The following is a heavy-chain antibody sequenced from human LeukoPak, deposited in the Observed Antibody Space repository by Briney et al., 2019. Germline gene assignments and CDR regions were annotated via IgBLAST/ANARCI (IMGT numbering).Heavy chain of an antibody. V-gene: IGHV3-30*03. CDR3: ARASNCISSTCSVDY. J-gene: IGHJ4*02. Sequence: PGRSLRLSCAASGFTFSSYGMHWVRQAPGKGLEWVAVISYDGSNKYYADSVKGRFTISRDNSKNTLYVQMNSLRAEDTAVYYCARASNCISSTCSVDYWGRGTLVTVSS. CDR1: GFTFSSYG. CDR2: ISYDGSNK. D-gene: IGHD2-2*01.